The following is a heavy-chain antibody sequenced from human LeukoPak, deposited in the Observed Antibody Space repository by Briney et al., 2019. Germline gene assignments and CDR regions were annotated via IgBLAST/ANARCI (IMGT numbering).Heavy chain of an antibody. Sequence: GGSLRLSCTASGFTFGDYAMSWVRQAPGKGLEWVGFIRSKTYGGTTEYAASVKGRFTISRDDSKSIAYLQMNSLKTEDTAVYYCTRAVVHLDYWGQGTLVTVSS. J-gene: IGHJ4*02. V-gene: IGHV3-49*04. CDR2: IRSKTYGGTT. CDR1: GFTFGDYA. D-gene: IGHD4-23*01. CDR3: TRAVVHLDY.